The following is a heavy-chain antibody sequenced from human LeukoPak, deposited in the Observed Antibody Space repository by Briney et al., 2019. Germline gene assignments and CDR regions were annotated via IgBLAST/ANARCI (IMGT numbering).Heavy chain of an antibody. CDR2: VSGYGGSI. CDR1: GFTFSHYA. D-gene: IGHD1-14*01. CDR3: AKEVGLRKVFDY. J-gene: IGHJ4*02. V-gene: IGHV3-23*01. Sequence: TGGSLRLSCAASGFTFSHYAMNWVRQAPGKGLEWVSSVSGYGGSIYYADSVKGRFTISRDNSKNTLYLQMNSLRAEDTAVYYCAKEVGLRKVFDYWGQGTRVTVSS.